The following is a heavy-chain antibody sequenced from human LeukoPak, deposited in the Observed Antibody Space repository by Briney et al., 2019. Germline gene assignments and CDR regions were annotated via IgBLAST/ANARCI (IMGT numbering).Heavy chain of an antibody. J-gene: IGHJ4*02. D-gene: IGHD2-2*01. CDR3: TKEIVVVPAFDY. CDR1: GFSFSSYG. V-gene: IGHV3-23*01. CDR2: MSGSGSSI. Sequence: GGSLRLSCAASGFSFSSYGMSWVRQAPGKGLEWVSGMSGSGSSIYYADSVKGRLTISRDNSKNTLYLQMSSLRAEDTAVYYCTKEIVVVPAFDYWGQGTLVTVSS.